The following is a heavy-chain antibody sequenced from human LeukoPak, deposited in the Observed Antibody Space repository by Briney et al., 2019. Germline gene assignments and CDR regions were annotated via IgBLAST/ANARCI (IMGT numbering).Heavy chain of an antibody. CDR3: ARATRSGYGHEFDY. V-gene: IGHV1-2*02. Sequence: ASVKVSCKASGYTFTSYYMHWVRQAPGQGLEWMGWINPNSGGTNYAQKFQGRVTMTRDTSISTAYMELSRLRSDDTAVYYCARATRSGYGHEFDYWGQGTLVTVSS. CDR1: GYTFTSYY. D-gene: IGHD3-10*01. J-gene: IGHJ4*02. CDR2: INPNSGGT.